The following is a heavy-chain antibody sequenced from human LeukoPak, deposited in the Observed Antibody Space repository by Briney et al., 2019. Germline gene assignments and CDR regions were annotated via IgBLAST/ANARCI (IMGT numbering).Heavy chain of an antibody. Sequence: PGGSLRLSCAASGFTFGYYAMSGVRQAPGKGLEWVSGISVSGGSTFYADSVRGRFTVSRDNSKNTLYLQMNSLRAEDTAVYYCAKEDANTAMVPFDYWGQGTLVTVSS. CDR1: GFTFGYYA. CDR2: ISVSGGST. V-gene: IGHV3-23*01. D-gene: IGHD5-18*01. J-gene: IGHJ4*02. CDR3: AKEDANTAMVPFDY.